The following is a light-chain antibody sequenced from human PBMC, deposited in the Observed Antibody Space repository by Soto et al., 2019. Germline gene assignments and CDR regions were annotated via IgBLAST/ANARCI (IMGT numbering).Light chain of an antibody. V-gene: IGKV3-20*01. CDR3: QQYGNSPRT. CDR2: GAS. Sequence: EIVLTQSPGTLSLSPGERATLSCRASQTVSSTDLAWYQQKPGQAPRLLIYGASSRATGIPDRFSGSGSGTDFTLTISRLEPEDFAVYYCQQYGNSPRTFGQGSKVEVQ. CDR1: QTVSSTD. J-gene: IGKJ1*01.